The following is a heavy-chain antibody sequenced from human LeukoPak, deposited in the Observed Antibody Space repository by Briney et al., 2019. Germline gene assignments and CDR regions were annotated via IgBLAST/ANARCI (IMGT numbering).Heavy chain of an antibody. CDR3: AKVYATLWFGGPQDY. D-gene: IGHD3-10*01. CDR2: ISGSGST. V-gene: IGHV3-23*01. Sequence: GGSLRLSCVASGFTFSSYAMTWVRQAPGKGLEWVSAISGSGSTYYADSVKGRFTISRDNSKNTLYLQMNSLRAEDTAVYYCAKVYATLWFGGPQDYWGQGTLVTVSS. J-gene: IGHJ4*02. CDR1: GFTFSSYA.